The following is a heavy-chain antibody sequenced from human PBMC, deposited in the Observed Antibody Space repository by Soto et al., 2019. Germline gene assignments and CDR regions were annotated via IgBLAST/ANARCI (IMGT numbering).Heavy chain of an antibody. CDR3: VRHPIILGPGNSDY. J-gene: IGHJ4*02. CDR1: GGSISSSSYY. V-gene: IGHV4-39*01. CDR2: IYYSGST. D-gene: IGHD3-10*01. Sequence: PSETLSLTCTVSGGSISSSSYYWGWIRQPPGKGLEWIGSIYYSGSTYYNPSLKSRVTISVDTSKNQFSLKLSSVTAADTAVYYCVRHPIILGPGNSDYWGQGTLVTVSS.